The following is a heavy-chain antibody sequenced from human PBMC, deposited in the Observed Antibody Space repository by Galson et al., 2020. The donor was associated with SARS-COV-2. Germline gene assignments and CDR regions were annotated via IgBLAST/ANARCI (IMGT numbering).Heavy chain of an antibody. D-gene: IGHD6-13*01. V-gene: IGHV1-69*13. CDR1: GGTFSSYA. Sequence: SVKVSCKASGGTFSSYAISWVRQAPGQGLEWMGGIIPIFGTANYAQKFQGRVTITADESTSTAYMELSSLRSEDTAVYYCARDGTYSSSWDLSRWFDPWGQGTLVTVSS. CDR2: IIPIFGTA. CDR3: ARDGTYSSSWDLSRWFDP. J-gene: IGHJ5*02.